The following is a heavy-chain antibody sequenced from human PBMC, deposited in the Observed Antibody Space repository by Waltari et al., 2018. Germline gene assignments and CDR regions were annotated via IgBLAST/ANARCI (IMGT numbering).Heavy chain of an antibody. V-gene: IGHV3-23*04. D-gene: IGHD2-15*01. CDR2: ICGSGGST. J-gene: IGHJ4*02. CDR1: GFHFSISA. CDR3: AKGVASFDY. Sequence: EVQLVESGGGLVQPGGSLRLSCAASGFHFSISAMSWVRQAPGKGVDWVSAICGSGGSTSYADSVKGRCTISRDNSKNTLYLQMNSLRAEDTAVYYCAKGVASFDYWGQGTLVTVSS.